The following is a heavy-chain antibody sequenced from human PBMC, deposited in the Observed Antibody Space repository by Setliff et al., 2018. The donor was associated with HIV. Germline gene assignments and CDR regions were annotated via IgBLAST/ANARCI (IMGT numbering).Heavy chain of an antibody. CDR1: GGSFTAYQ. D-gene: IGHD1-1*01. Sequence: SETLSLTCAVYGGSFTAYQWTWLRQSPGKGLEWIGSIYYSGSTYYNPSLKSRVTISVDTSKNQFSLKLNSITAADTAIYFCARVRDPNWNYDMDVWGQGTTVTVS. CDR3: ARVRDPNWNYDMDV. J-gene: IGHJ6*03. V-gene: IGHV4-34*01. CDR2: IYYSGST.